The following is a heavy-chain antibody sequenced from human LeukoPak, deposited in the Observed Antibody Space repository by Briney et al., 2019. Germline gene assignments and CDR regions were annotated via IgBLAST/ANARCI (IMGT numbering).Heavy chain of an antibody. V-gene: IGHV4-59*08. D-gene: IGHD3-10*01. Sequence: SETLSLTRTVSADSISSYYWSWIPQPPGKGLEWIGYVYDGGSTSYNPSLKSRVTISLDTSKNQFSLKLNSVTAADTAVYYCASILWFGDQYFDYWGQGTLVTVSS. CDR2: VYDGGST. J-gene: IGHJ4*02. CDR3: ASILWFGDQYFDY. CDR1: ADSISSYY.